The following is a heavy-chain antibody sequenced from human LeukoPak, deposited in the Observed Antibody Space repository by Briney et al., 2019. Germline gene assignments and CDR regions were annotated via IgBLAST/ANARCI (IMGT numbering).Heavy chain of an antibody. CDR3: ARVVPAINWFDP. CDR1: GGSISSYY. D-gene: IGHD2-2*01. Sequence: SETLSLTCTVSGGSISSYYWSWIRQPPGKGLEWIGYIYYSGSTNYNPSLKSRVTISVDTSKNQFSLKLSSVTAADTAVYYCARVVPAINWFDPWGQGTLVTVPS. J-gene: IGHJ5*02. CDR2: IYYSGST. V-gene: IGHV4-59*01.